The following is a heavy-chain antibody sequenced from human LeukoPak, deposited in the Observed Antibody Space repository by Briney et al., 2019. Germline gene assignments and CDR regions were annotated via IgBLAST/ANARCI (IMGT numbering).Heavy chain of an antibody. CDR2: LSYDGSSK. CDR3: AKAGKPDLLLWFGESLLGYFDY. J-gene: IGHJ4*02. V-gene: IGHV3-30*18. D-gene: IGHD3-10*01. CDR1: GFTFSSYG. Sequence: GGSLRLSCAASGFTFSSYGMHWVRQAPGKGLEWVAVLSYDGSSKYYADSVKGRFTISRDNSKNTLYLQMNSLRAEDTAVYYCAKAGKPDLLLWFGESLLGYFDYWGQGTLVTVSS.